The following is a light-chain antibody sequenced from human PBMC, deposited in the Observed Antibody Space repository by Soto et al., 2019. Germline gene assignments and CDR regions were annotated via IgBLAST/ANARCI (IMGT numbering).Light chain of an antibody. CDR2: VGS. Sequence: DIQVTQSPSSLSASIGDRVTMTCRTSQRITTNLHWYQQKPGKAPNLLIYVGSNLQSGAPARFSGGGCGTDFTLTISNLQPEDFATYYCQASYGASFTFGPGTRVDV. CDR3: QASYGASFT. J-gene: IGKJ3*01. V-gene: IGKV1-39*01. CDR1: QRITTN.